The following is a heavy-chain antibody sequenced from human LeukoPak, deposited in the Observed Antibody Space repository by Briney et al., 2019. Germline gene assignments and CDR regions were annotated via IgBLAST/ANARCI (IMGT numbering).Heavy chain of an antibody. CDR3: ARGPYDSSGYYDY. V-gene: IGHV4-59*12. D-gene: IGHD3-22*01. CDR1: GGSISSYY. Sequence: PSETLSLTCTVSGGSISSYYWSWIRQPPGKGLEWIGCIYYSGSTNYNPSFKSRVTISVDTSKNQFSLKLSSVTAADTAVYYCARGPYDSSGYYDYWGQGTLVTASS. CDR2: IYYSGST. J-gene: IGHJ4*02.